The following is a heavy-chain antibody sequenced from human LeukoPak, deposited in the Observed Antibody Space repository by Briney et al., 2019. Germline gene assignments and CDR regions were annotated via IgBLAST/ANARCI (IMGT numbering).Heavy chain of an antibody. CDR3: TTGGGYSNYVGGDFDY. CDR2: IKSKTDGGTS. CDR1: GFTFSNAW. Sequence: GGSLRLSCAASGFTFSNAWMSWVRQAPGKGLEWVGRIKSKTDGGTSDYAAHVKVRLTISRDDSKNTLYLEMSSLKTEDTAVYYCTTGGGYSNYVGGDFDYWGQGTLVTVSS. D-gene: IGHD4-11*01. J-gene: IGHJ4*02. V-gene: IGHV3-15*01.